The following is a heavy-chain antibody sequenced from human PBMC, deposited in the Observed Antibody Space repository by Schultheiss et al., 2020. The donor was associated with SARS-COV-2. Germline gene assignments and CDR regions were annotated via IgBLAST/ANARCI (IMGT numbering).Heavy chain of an antibody. CDR2: IKQDGSEK. J-gene: IGHJ2*01. CDR3: ARDQDSSGWYEGDSYFDL. Sequence: GESLKISCAASGFTFSSYSMNWVRQAPGKGLEWVANIKQDGSEKYYVDSVKGRFTISRDNAKNSLYLQMNSLRAEDTAVYYCARDQDSSGWYEGDSYFDLWGRGTLVTVSS. V-gene: IGHV3-7*03. CDR1: GFTFSSYS. D-gene: IGHD6-19*01.